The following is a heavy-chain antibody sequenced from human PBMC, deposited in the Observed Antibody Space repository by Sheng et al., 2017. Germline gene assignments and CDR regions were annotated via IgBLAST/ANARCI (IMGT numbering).Heavy chain of an antibody. CDR2: IYHSGAT. CDR1: GYPITSGYY. V-gene: IGHV4-38-2*02. CDR3: ASLSLWFGELYAFDI. Sequence: QVQLQESGPGLVKPSETLSLTCTLSGYPITSGYYWGWIRQPPGKGLEWIGSIYHSGATYYNPSLKSRVTISVDTSKNQFSLKLTSVTAADTAVYYCASLSLWFGELYAFDIWGQGTSGHRLF. D-gene: IGHD3-10*01. J-gene: IGHJ3*02.